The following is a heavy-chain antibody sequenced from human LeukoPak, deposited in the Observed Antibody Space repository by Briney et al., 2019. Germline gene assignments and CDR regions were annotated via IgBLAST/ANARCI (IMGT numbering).Heavy chain of an antibody. D-gene: IGHD5-12*01. CDR2: ISYDGSNK. V-gene: IGHV3-30*04. J-gene: IGHJ4*02. Sequence: GRSLRLSCAASGFTLSSYAMHWVRQAPGKGLEWVAVISYDGSNKYYADSVKGRFTISRDNSKNTLYLQMNSLRAEDTAVYYCAKVSPTIPFDYWGQGTLVTVSS. CDR1: GFTLSSYA. CDR3: AKVSPTIPFDY.